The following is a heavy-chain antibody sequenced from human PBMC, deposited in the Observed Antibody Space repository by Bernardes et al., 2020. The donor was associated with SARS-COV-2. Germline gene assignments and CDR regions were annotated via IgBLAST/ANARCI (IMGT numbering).Heavy chain of an antibody. CDR1: GYSFPSYG. V-gene: IGHV1-18*01. Sequence: ASVKDSCKASGYSFPSYGIIWVRQAPGQGLEWMGWISAYNGNIAYAQKFQGRVTMTTDTSANTGYMDLRSLRSDDTAVYYCARESTPGLRAIGYWGQGTLVTVSS. CDR2: ISAYNGNI. CDR3: ARESTPGLRAIGY. D-gene: IGHD3-16*01. J-gene: IGHJ4*02.